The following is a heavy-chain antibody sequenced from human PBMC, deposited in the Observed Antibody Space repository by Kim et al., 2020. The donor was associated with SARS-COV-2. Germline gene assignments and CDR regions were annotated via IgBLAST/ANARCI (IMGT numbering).Heavy chain of an antibody. CDR2: INTNTGNP. J-gene: IGHJ4*02. V-gene: IGHV7-4-1*02. Sequence: ASVNVSCKASGYTFTTYAMNWVRQAPGQGLEWMGWINTNTGNPTYAQGFTGRFVFSLDTSVSTAYLQISSLKAEDTAVYYCARESFGGFPPDSRLFLWGQGTLVTVSS. D-gene: IGHD3-22*01. CDR1: GYTFTTYA. CDR3: ARESFGGFPPDSRLFL.